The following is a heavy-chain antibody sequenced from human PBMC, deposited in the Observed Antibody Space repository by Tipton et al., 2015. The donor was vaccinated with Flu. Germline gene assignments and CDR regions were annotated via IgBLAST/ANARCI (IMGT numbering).Heavy chain of an antibody. V-gene: IGHV4-61*01. CDR2: IYYSGST. Sequence: TLSLTCTVSGASVSSGSYYWSWIRQPPGKGLEWIGYIYYSGSTNYNPSLKSRVTISLDTSKNQFSLKPISVTAADTTVYYCARGRDNAFDVWGQGTKVTVSS. J-gene: IGHJ3*01. CDR1: GASVSSGSYY. CDR3: ARGRDNAFDV. D-gene: IGHD1-14*01.